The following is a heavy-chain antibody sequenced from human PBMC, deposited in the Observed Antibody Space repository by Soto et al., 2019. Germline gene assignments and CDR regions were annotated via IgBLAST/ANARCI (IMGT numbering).Heavy chain of an antibody. V-gene: IGHV4-39*01. CDR1: GGSIISSTYY. D-gene: IGHD3-3*01. CDR3: ARHGDFWSGSQGYNWFDP. Sequence: LSLTFTASGGSIISSTYYWGWIRQRPGKGLEWIGSTYYSGSANYNPSLKSRVTISVDTSKNQFSLKLSSVTAADTAVYYCARHGDFWSGSQGYNWFDPWAREPWSPSPQ. CDR2: TYYSGSA. J-gene: IGHJ5*02.